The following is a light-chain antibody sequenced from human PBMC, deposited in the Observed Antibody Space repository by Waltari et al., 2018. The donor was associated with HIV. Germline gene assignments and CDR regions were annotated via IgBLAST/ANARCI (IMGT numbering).Light chain of an antibody. J-gene: IGKJ2*01. CDR3: QQRTNLPPYT. V-gene: IGKV3-11*01. Sequence: EIVLSQSPATLSLSPGERATLSCRASQSVGKYLAWYQQKPGQAPRLLIYDASDRATGIPARFSGSGSRTDFTLTISSLVPEYFAVYYCQQRTNLPPYTFGQGTKLEIK. CDR1: QSVGKY. CDR2: DAS.